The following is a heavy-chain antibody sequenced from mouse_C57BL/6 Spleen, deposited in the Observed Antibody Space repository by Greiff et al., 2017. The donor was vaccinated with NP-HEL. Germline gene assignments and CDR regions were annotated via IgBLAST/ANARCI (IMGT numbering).Heavy chain of an antibody. Sequence: VQLQQSGAELVKSGASVKISCKASGYAFSSYWMNWVKQRPGKGLEWIGQIYPGDGDTNYNGKFKGKATLTADKSSSTAYMQLSSLTSEDSAVYFCARGDYDYPYYYAMDYWGQGTSVTVSS. CDR2: IYPGDGDT. D-gene: IGHD2-4*01. J-gene: IGHJ4*01. CDR1: GYAFSSYW. V-gene: IGHV1-80*01. CDR3: ARGDYDYPYYYAMDY.